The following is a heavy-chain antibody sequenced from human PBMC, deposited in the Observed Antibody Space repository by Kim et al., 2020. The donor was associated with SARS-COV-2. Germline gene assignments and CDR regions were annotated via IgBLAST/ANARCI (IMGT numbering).Heavy chain of an antibody. Sequence: SNKYYADSVKGRFTMSRDNSKNTLYLQMNSLRAEDTAVYYCAKVIPTPDYWGQGTLVTVSS. CDR2: SNK. J-gene: IGHJ4*02. D-gene: IGHD2-2*01. V-gene: IGHV3-30*02. CDR3: AKVIPTPDY.